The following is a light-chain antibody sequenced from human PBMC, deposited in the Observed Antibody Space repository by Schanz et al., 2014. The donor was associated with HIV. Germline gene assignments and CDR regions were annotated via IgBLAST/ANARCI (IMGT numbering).Light chain of an antibody. J-gene: IGKJ2*01. CDR1: QSFTSKY. CDR2: GAS. CDR3: QQYYSFSST. V-gene: IGKV3-20*01. Sequence: EIVLTQSPGTLSLSPGERATLSCRASQSFTSKYLAWYQQTPGQAPRLLIYGASTRATGIPDRFSGSGSGTDFTLTISSLQAEDVAVYYCQQYYSFSSTFGQGTRLEIK.